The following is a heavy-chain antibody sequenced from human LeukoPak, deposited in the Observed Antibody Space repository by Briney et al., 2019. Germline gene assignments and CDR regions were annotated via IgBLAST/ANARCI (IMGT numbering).Heavy chain of an antibody. CDR1: GYTFTSYG. V-gene: IGHV1-18*01. CDR2: ISAYNGNT. J-gene: IGHJ4*02. Sequence: GASVKVSCKASGYTFTSYGISWVRQAPGQGLEWMGWISAYNGNTDYAQKLQGRVTMTTDTSTSTAYMELRSLRPDDTAVYYCARVTQTDYDFDYWGQGTLVTVSS. D-gene: IGHD4-17*01. CDR3: ARVTQTDYDFDY.